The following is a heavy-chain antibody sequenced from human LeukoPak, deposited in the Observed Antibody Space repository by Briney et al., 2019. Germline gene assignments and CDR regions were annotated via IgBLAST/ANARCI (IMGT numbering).Heavy chain of an antibody. CDR3: ARVGVVVVAATRYYYYGMDV. Sequence: PGGSLRLSCAASGFTFSSYSMNWVRQAPGKGLEWVSSISSSSSYIYYADSVKGRFTISRDNAKNSLYLQMNSLRAEDTAVYYCARVGVVVVAATRYYYYGMDVWGKGITVTVSS. CDR2: ISSSSSYI. CDR1: GFTFSSYS. D-gene: IGHD2-15*01. V-gene: IGHV3-21*01. J-gene: IGHJ6*04.